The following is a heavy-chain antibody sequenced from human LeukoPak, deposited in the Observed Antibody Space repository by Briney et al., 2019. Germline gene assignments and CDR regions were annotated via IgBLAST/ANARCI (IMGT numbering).Heavy chain of an antibody. D-gene: IGHD2-2*01. CDR3: ARGVVPAARGLNY. CDR1: GGSFSGYY. V-gene: IGHV4-34*01. J-gene: IGHJ4*02. CDR2: INHSGST. Sequence: SETLSLTCAVYGGSFSGYYWSWIRQPPGKGLEWIGEINHSGSTNYNPSLKSRVTISVDTSKNQFSLKLSSVTAADTAVYYCARGVVPAARGLNYWGQGTLVTVSS.